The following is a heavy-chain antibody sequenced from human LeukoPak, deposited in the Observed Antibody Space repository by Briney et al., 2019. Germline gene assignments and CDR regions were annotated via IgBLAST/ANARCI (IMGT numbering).Heavy chain of an antibody. D-gene: IGHD3-16*01. J-gene: IGHJ4*02. V-gene: IGHV4-34*01. CDR1: GESFSGYY. Sequence: SETLSLTCAVYGESFSGYYWTCIRQPPGKGLEWIGEINHSGSTYYSPSLKSRVTISVDTSKNQFSLKLNSVTAADTAVYYCASFRWGVGFEYWGQGTLVTVSS. CDR2: INHSGST. CDR3: ASFRWGVGFEY.